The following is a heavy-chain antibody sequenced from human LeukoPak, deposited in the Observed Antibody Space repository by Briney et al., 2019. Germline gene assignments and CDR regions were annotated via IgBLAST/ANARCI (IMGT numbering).Heavy chain of an antibody. CDR1: GGSISSYY. J-gene: IGHJ3*02. CDR3: ARDQSEQWLGDACDI. D-gene: IGHD6-19*01. CDR2: IYTSGST. Sequence: PSETLSLTCTVSGGSISSYYWSWIRQPAGKGLEWIGRIYTSGSTNYNPSLKSRVTMSVDTSKNQFSLKLSSVTAADTAVYYCARDQSEQWLGDACDIWGQGTMVTVSS. V-gene: IGHV4-4*07.